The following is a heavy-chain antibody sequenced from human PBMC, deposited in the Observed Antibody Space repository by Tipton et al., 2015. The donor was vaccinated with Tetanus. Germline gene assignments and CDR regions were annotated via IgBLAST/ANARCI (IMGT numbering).Heavy chain of an antibody. D-gene: IGHD3-10*01. J-gene: IGHJ5*02. CDR2: INHSGST. Sequence: TLSLTCAVYGGSFSGYYWSWIRQPPGKGLEWIGEINHSGSTNYNPSLKGRVTISVDTSKNQFSLKLSSVTAADTAVYYCARGGELWFGELLQRFDPCGQGTLVTVSS. CDR3: ARGGELWFGELLQRFDP. CDR1: GGSFSGYY. V-gene: IGHV4-34*01.